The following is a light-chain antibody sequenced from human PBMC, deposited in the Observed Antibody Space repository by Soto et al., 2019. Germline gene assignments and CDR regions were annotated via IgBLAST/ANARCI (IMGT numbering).Light chain of an antibody. Sequence: ETVMTQSPATLAVSPGERATLSCRASQSVSSNLAWFQQKPGQAPRLLIYGASTRATGVPARFSGGGSGTDLTLTLSSRQSEDFAVYYCQRYNNYPPGYAFGQGTKLEIK. CDR1: QSVSSN. J-gene: IGKJ2*01. V-gene: IGKV3-15*01. CDR3: QRYNNYPPGYA. CDR2: GAS.